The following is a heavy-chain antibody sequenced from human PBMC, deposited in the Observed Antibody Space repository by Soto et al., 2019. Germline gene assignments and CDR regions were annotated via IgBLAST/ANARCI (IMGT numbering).Heavy chain of an antibody. J-gene: IGHJ4*02. Sequence: QVQLVESGGGVVQPGRSLRLSCAASGFTFSSYAMHWVRQAPGKGLEWVAVISYDGSNKYYADSVKGRFTISRDNSKNTLYLQTTSLRAEDTAVYYCARDRTLDYWGQGTLVTVSS. V-gene: IGHV3-30-3*01. CDR1: GFTFSSYA. CDR2: ISYDGSNK. CDR3: ARDRTLDY.